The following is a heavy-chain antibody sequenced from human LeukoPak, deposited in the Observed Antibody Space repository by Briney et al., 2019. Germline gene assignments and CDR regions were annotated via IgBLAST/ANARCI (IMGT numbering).Heavy chain of an antibody. D-gene: IGHD3-22*01. CDR1: GFTFSTYG. CDR2: ISSSSSTM. Sequence: GGSLRLSCAASGFTFSTYGMHWVRQAPGKGLEWVSYISSSSSTMYYADSVKGRFTISRDNSKNTLYLQTSSLRAEDTAVYYCARGPLYYSDSRGNPGDHWGQGTLVTVSS. CDR3: ARGPLYYSDSRGNPGDH. J-gene: IGHJ4*02. V-gene: IGHV3-48*01.